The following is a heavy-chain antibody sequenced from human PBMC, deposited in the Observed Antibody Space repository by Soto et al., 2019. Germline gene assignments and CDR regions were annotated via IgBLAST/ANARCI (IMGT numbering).Heavy chain of an antibody. CDR3: ASRERADAFDV. Sequence: QVQLVQSGAEVKKPGSSVKVSCKASGGTFSTYGITWVRQASGQGLEWMGGIIPISGSIKFAQKLQGRLTIIPDESTSTVYMELSSLTTEDTAVHYCASRERADAFDVWGQGTMVTVSS. D-gene: IGHD1-26*01. V-gene: IGHV1-69*01. J-gene: IGHJ3*01. CDR1: GGTFSTYG. CDR2: IIPISGSI.